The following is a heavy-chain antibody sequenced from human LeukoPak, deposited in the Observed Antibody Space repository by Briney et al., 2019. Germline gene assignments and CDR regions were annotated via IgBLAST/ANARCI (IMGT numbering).Heavy chain of an antibody. CDR2: INHSGTT. V-gene: IGHV4-34*01. J-gene: IGHJ3*02. Sequence: SETLSLTCAVYGGPFSGYLWSWIRQPRGEGLEWIGEINHSGTTNYNPSLKSRVSMSVDTSKKQFSLKMSSVTDADTAMYYCARGFHLNYDIVTGYYRYGAFDIWGQGTTVTVSS. CDR1: GGPFSGYL. CDR3: ARGFHLNYDIVTGYYRYGAFDI. D-gene: IGHD3-9*01.